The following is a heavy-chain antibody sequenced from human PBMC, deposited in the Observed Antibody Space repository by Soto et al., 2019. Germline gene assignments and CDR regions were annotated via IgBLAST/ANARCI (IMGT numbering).Heavy chain of an antibody. V-gene: IGHV3-21*01. CDR1: GSPFTNYG. CDR2: ISSSSSYI. CDR3: AKDRVVGSTSREKDFDS. Sequence: GGSLRLSCAASGSPFTNYGMNWVRQAPGRGLEWVSSISSSSSYIYYAESVMGRFTVSRDNAKNSLYLQMNSLRAEDTAVYYCAKDRVVGSTSREKDFDSWGQGTLVTVSS. J-gene: IGHJ4*02. D-gene: IGHD1-26*01.